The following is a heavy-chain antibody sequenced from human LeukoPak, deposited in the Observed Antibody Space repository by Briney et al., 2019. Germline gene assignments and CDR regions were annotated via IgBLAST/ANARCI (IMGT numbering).Heavy chain of an antibody. D-gene: IGHD3-10*01. CDR2: IRSENAV. V-gene: IGHV3-48*03. Sequence: GGSLRLSCAASGFTLTNSEMDWVRQAPGKGLEWVAHIRSENAVLYADSVKGRFTISSDKATNSLYLQMNSLRAEDTAVYYCVRYYTRHSWYFDLWGRGTLVTVSS. CDR3: VRYYTRHSWYFDL. J-gene: IGHJ2*01. CDR1: GFTLTNSE.